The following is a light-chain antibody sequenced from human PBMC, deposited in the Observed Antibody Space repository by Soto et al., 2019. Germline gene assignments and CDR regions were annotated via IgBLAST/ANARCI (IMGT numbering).Light chain of an antibody. CDR2: EVS. CDR3: NSYTSSSTYV. V-gene: IGLV2-18*02. CDR1: SSDVGSFNR. Sequence: ALTQPPSVSGSPGQSVAISCTGTSSDVGSFNRVSWYQQPPGTAPKLLIYEVSNRPSGVPDRFSGSKSGNTASLTISGLQAEDEADYYCNSYTSSSTYVFGTGTKVTVL. J-gene: IGLJ1*01.